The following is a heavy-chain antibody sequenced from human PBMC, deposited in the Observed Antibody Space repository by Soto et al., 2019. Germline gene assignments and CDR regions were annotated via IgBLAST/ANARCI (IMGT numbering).Heavy chain of an antibody. CDR3: AKDGYSSTRNKPLDY. Sequence: GGSLRLSCAASRFTFSSSGMCWVRQAPGKGLGWVSSISVSGGSTYYADSVKGRFTISRDNSKNTLYLQMNSLRAEDTAVYYCAKDGYSSTRNKPLDYWGQGTLVTVSS. D-gene: IGHD2-2*01. CDR2: ISVSGGST. V-gene: IGHV3-23*01. CDR1: RFTFSSSG. J-gene: IGHJ4*02.